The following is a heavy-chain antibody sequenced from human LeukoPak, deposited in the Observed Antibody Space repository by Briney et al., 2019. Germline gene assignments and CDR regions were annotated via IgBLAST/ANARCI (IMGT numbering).Heavy chain of an antibody. J-gene: IGHJ4*02. CDR3: ARDSPPGVVAATGLDY. Sequence: EASVKVSCKASGYTFTSYGISWVRQAPGQGLEWMGWISAYNGNTNYAQKLQGRVTMTTDTSTSTAYMELRSLRSDDTAVYYCARDSPPGVVAATGLDYWGQGTLVTVSS. CDR1: GYTFTSYG. V-gene: IGHV1-18*01. D-gene: IGHD2-15*01. CDR2: ISAYNGNT.